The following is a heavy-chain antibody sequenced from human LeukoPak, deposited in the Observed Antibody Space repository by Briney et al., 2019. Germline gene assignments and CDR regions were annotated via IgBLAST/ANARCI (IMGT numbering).Heavy chain of an antibody. CDR2: IYTGGST. Sequence: SETLSLTCTVSGDSISTYYWSWIRQPAGKGLEWIGRIYTGGSTNYNPSLKSRVTMSVDTSKNQFSLKLSSVTAADTAVYYCARGRSYYGGDYWGQGTLVTVSS. V-gene: IGHV4-4*07. J-gene: IGHJ4*02. CDR1: GDSISTYY. CDR3: ARGRSYYGGDY. D-gene: IGHD3-22*01.